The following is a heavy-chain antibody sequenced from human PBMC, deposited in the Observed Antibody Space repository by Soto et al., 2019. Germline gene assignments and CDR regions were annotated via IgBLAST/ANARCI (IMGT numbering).Heavy chain of an antibody. CDR2: ISAYNGNT. Sequence: ASVKVSCKASGYTFTSYGISWVRQAPGQGLEWMGWISAYNGNTNYAQKLQGRVTMTTDTSTSTAYMELRSLRSDDTAVYYCARTPPAEGYCTNGVCSSFDYWGQGTLVTVSS. CDR1: GYTFTSYG. CDR3: ARTPPAEGYCTNGVCSSFDY. V-gene: IGHV1-18*01. D-gene: IGHD2-8*01. J-gene: IGHJ4*02.